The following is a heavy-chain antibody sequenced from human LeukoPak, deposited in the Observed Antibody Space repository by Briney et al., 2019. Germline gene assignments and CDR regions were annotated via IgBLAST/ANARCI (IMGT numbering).Heavy chain of an antibody. V-gene: IGHV4-59*01. J-gene: IGHJ4*02. CDR2: IYYSGST. CDR3: ARDRTYYGSGSYHHYFDY. D-gene: IGHD3-10*01. Sequence: ASETLSLTCTVSGGSLSRYYWSWLRQPPGKGLEWVGDIYYSGSTNYDPSRKSRVTISVDTSKNQFSLKLSSVTAADTGVYYCARDRTYYGSGSYHHYFDYWGQGTLVTVSS. CDR1: GGSLSRYY.